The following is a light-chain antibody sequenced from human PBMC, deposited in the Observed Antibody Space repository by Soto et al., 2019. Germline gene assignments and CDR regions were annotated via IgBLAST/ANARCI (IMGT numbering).Light chain of an antibody. V-gene: IGKV1-39*01. Sequence: DIQMTQSPSSLSASVGDRVTITCRASQSISSYFNWYQQKPGKAPKLLIYAASSLQSGVPSRFSGSGSETDFTLTISSLQPEDFATYYCQQSYSTLYTVGQGTKLEI. J-gene: IGKJ2*01. CDR2: AAS. CDR3: QQSYSTLYT. CDR1: QSISSY.